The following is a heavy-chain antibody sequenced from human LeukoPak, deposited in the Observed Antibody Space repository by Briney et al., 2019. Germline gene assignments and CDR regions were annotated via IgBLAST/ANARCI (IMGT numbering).Heavy chain of an antibody. J-gene: IGHJ4*02. Sequence: ASVKISCKVSGYTFTDYYMHWVQQAPGKGLEWMGLVDPEDGETIYAEKFQGRVTITADTSTDTAYMELSSLRSEDTAVYDCATIGYIAVAGNYWGQGTLVTVSS. CDR2: VDPEDGET. CDR1: GYTFTDYY. D-gene: IGHD6-19*01. CDR3: ATIGYIAVAGNY. V-gene: IGHV1-69-2*01.